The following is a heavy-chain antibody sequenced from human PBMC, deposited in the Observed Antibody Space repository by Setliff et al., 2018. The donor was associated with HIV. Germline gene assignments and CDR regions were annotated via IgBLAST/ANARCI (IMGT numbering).Heavy chain of an antibody. CDR3: ARGPVVGFDS. V-gene: IGHV4-34*01. Sequence: SETLSLTCAVYGGSFSAYYWTWIRQPPGKGLEWIGEINHSGSTYYNPSLKSRVTISLAASKNQFSLKLRSVTVADTAVYFCARGPVVGFDSWGQGTLVTVSS. CDR2: INHSGST. D-gene: IGHD2-15*01. CDR1: GGSFSAYY. J-gene: IGHJ4*02.